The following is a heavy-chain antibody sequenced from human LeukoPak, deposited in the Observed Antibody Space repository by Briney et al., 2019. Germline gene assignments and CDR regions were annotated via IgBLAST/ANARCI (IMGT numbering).Heavy chain of an antibody. V-gene: IGHV3-23*01. Sequence: GGSLRLSCAASGFTFGSYGMSWVRQAPGKGLEWVSIISGSGDRTYYTDSVKGRFTISRDNSRNTLYLQMSSLRTEDTAVYYCAKIPQVGTTSVPNFDYWGQGTLVTVSS. CDR1: GFTFGSYG. CDR2: ISGSGDRT. D-gene: IGHD2/OR15-2a*01. CDR3: AKIPQVGTTSVPNFDY. J-gene: IGHJ4*02.